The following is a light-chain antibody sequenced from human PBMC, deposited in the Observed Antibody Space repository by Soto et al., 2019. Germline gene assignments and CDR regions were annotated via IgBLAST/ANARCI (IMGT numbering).Light chain of an antibody. CDR1: QSINTW. CDR3: QQYHTYSRT. J-gene: IGKJ1*01. CDR2: DVS. V-gene: IGKV1-5*01. Sequence: DIQMTQSPSTVSASVGDRITITCRASQSINTWLAWYRQRPGEAPQLLIYDVSTLAMGVPSRFSGSGSGTDFTLSISRLQPDDFATFYCQQYHTYSRTFGQGTKAEVK.